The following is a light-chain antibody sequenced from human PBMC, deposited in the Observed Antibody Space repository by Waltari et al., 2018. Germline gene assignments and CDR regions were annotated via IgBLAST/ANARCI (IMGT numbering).Light chain of an antibody. V-gene: IGKV3-20*01. CDR2: GAS. CDR1: QSVSSSY. CDR3: QQYGSSPQRT. Sequence: EIVLTKSPGTLSLSPGERATLSCRASQSVSSSYLAWYQQKPGQAPRLLIYGASSRATGIPDRFSGSGSGTDFTLTISRLEPEDFAVYYCQQYGSSPQRTFGQGTKVEIK. J-gene: IGKJ1*01.